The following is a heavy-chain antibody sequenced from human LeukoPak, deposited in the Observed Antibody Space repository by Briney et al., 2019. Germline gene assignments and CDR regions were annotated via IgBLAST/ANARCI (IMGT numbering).Heavy chain of an antibody. D-gene: IGHD1-1*01. CDR3: ARVNINNWHSCDY. CDR1: GGSISSSNW. V-gene: IGHV4-4*02. CDR2: IYHSGSP. J-gene: IGHJ4*02. Sequence: SKTLSLTCAVSGGSISSSNWWSWVRQPPGKGLEWIGEIYHSGSPNYNPSLKSRVTISVDKSRNHFSLNLSSVTAADTAVYYCARVNINNWHSCDYWGQGTLVTVSS.